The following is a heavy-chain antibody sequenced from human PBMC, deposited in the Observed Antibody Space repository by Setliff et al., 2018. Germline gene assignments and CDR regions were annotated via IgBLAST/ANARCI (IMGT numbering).Heavy chain of an antibody. D-gene: IGHD2-15*01. Sequence: PGGSLRLSCAASGFTFSSYSMNWVRQAPGKGLEWVSSISSSSSYIYYADSVKGRFTISRDNAKNTLFLQMNSLRAEDTAVYYCAKDRYCGGGSCLKDFEYWGQGTLVTVS. CDR2: ISSSSSYI. CDR1: GFTFSSYS. V-gene: IGHV3-21*04. J-gene: IGHJ4*02. CDR3: AKDRYCGGGSCLKDFEY.